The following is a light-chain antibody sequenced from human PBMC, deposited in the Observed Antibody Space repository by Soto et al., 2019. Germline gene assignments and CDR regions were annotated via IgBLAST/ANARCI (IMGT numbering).Light chain of an antibody. CDR3: QQSYNTPRT. CDR2: AAS. V-gene: IGKV1-39*01. CDR1: QSIRSY. Sequence: DLQMTQSPSSLSASVGDRVTITCRASQSIRSYLNWYQQKPGKAPNLLIYAASSLQSGVPSRFSGSGSETDFTLTISSLQPEDFATYYCQQSYNTPRTFGQGTKVEIK. J-gene: IGKJ1*01.